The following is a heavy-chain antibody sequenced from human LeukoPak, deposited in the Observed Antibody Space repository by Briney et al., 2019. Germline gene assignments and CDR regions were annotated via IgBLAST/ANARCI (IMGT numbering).Heavy chain of an antibody. CDR3: ARDHGYSYGYGAFDI. CDR1: GFTFSRYG. D-gene: IGHD5-18*01. CDR2: ISYDGKNK. V-gene: IGHV3-30*03. J-gene: IGHJ3*02. Sequence: GGSLRLSCAASGFTFSRYGMHWVRQAPGKGLEWVAVISYDGKNKYYADSVKGRFTISRDNSKSTLYVQMNSLRAEDTAVYYCARDHGYSYGYGAFDIWGQGTMVTVSS.